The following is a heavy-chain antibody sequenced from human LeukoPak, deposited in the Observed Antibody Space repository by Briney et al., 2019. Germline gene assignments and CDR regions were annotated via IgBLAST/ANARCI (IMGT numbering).Heavy chain of an antibody. CDR2: IKHDGSEK. J-gene: IGHJ4*02. V-gene: IGHV3-7*01. D-gene: IGHD5-18*01. Sequence: PGGSLRLSCAASGFTVSPHWMSWVRQAPGKGLEWVAMIKHDGSEKYYVDSVEGRFTISRDNAENSLYLQMNSLRAGDTALYYCASLDTALLKGGYRGQGTLVTVSS. CDR3: ASLDTALLKGGY. CDR1: GFTVSPHW.